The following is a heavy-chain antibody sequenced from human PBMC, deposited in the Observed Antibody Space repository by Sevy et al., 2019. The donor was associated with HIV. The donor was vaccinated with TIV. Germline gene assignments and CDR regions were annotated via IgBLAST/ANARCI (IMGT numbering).Heavy chain of an antibody. J-gene: IGHJ4*02. Sequence: GGSLRLSCAASGFTFSSYAMHWVRQAPGKGLEWVAVISNDGGNKYYADSVKGRFTISRDNSKNTLYLQMNSLRAEDTAVYYCARDEDCSGGSCYFKSFDYWGQGTLVTVSS. D-gene: IGHD2-15*01. V-gene: IGHV3-30-3*01. CDR2: ISNDGGNK. CDR3: ARDEDCSGGSCYFKSFDY. CDR1: GFTFSSYA.